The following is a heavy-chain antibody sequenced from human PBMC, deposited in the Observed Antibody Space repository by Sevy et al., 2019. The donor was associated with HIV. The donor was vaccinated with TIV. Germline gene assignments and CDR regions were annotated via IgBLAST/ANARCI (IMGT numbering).Heavy chain of an antibody. CDR3: ARSGSSPLGAFDM. V-gene: IGHV4-38-2*02. Sequence: SETLSLTCTVSGYSLSSGYYWAWIRQPPGKGLEWIANVYHSDIVYSPSLRSRVTISVDTSKNLFFLKLTSVTAADTALYYCARSGSSPLGAFDMWGQGTMVTVSS. CDR1: GYSLSSGYY. CDR2: VYHSDI. J-gene: IGHJ3*02. D-gene: IGHD3-10*01.